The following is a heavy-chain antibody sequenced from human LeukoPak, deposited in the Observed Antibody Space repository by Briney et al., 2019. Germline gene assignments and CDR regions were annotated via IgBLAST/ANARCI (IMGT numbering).Heavy chain of an antibody. CDR3: ARGDYDFWSGNWRFDS. CDR1: GEPISSYY. D-gene: IGHD3-3*01. CDR2: VYYNGNT. Sequence: SETLSLTCLVSGEPISSYYWSWIRQAPGRGPEYIGNVYYNGNTNYNPSLKSRVAISVDASKNQFSLKVDSVTTADTAVYYCARGDYDFWSGNWRFDSWGQGTLVTVSS. J-gene: IGHJ4*02. V-gene: IGHV4-59*01.